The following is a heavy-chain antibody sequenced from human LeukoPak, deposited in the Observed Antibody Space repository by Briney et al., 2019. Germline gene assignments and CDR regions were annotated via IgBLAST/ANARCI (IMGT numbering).Heavy chain of an antibody. J-gene: IGHJ3*02. CDR1: GGSFSGYY. V-gene: IGHV4-30-2*01. Sequence: SETLSLTCAVYGGSFSGYYWSWIRQPPGKGLEWIGYIYHSGSTYYNPSLKSRVTISVDRSKNQFSLKLSSVTAADTAVYYCARAAGFVNDAFDIWGQGTMVTVSS. D-gene: IGHD2-21*01. CDR3: ARAAGFVNDAFDI. CDR2: IYHSGST.